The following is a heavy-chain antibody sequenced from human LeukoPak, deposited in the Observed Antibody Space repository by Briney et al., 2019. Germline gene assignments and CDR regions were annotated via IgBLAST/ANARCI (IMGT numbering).Heavy chain of an antibody. V-gene: IGHV4-61*02. D-gene: IGHD3-3*01. CDR1: GGSNSSGSYY. CDR3: ARMTEEHFYDSYYMDV. J-gene: IGHJ6*03. CDR2: IYTSGST. Sequence: SETLSLTCTVSGGSNSSGSYYWSWIRQPAGKGLEWIGLIYTSGSTNYNPSLKSRVTISVDTSKNQFSLKLSSVTAADTAVYYCARMTEEHFYDSYYMDVWGKGTTVTVSS.